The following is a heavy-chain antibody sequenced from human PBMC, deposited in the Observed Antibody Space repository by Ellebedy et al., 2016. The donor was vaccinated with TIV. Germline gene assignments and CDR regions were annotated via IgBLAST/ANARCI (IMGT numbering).Heavy chain of an antibody. D-gene: IGHD2-15*01. CDR2: IYWNDDK. CDR1: GFSLSTSGVG. Sequence: SGPTLVKPTQTLTLTCTFSGFSLSTSGVGVGWIRQPPGKALEWLALIYWNDDKRYSPSLKSRLTITKDTSKNQVVLTMINMDPVDTATYYCAHNPLEYCSGGSCPTQYYYYGMDVWGQGTTVTVSS. J-gene: IGHJ6*02. CDR3: AHNPLEYCSGGSCPTQYYYYGMDV. V-gene: IGHV2-5*01.